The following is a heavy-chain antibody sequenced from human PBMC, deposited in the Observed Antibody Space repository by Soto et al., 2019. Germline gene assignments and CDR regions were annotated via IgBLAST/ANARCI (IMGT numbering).Heavy chain of an antibody. CDR2: VFHGGGT. Sequence: QVQLQESGPGLVKPSGTLSLTCDVFGASITSSTWWSWVRQSPGGGLEWIGAVFHGGGTNYNPSLKRRVTVSGDKSKNQFALILTSLTAADAAVDYCARDRRNFGVPLDTWGQGIRVTVSS. D-gene: IGHD2-8*01. CDR3: ARDRRNFGVPLDT. V-gene: IGHV4-4*02. CDR1: GASITSSTW. J-gene: IGHJ5*02.